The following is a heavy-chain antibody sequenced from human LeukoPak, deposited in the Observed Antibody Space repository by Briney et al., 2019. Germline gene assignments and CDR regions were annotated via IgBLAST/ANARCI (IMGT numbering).Heavy chain of an antibody. Sequence: PSETLSLTCTVSGGSISSSSYYWGWIRQPPGKGLEWIGSIYYSGSTYYNPSLKSRVTISVDTSKNQFSLKLSSVTAAATAVYYCARFEYSSSSSGIYWGQGTLVTVSS. V-gene: IGHV4-39*07. CDR2: IYYSGST. D-gene: IGHD6-6*01. CDR1: GGSISSSSYY. J-gene: IGHJ4*02. CDR3: ARFEYSSSSSGIY.